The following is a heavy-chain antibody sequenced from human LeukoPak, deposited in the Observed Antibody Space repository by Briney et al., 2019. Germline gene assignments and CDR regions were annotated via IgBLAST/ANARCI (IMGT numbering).Heavy chain of an antibody. D-gene: IGHD3-9*01. CDR3: AKWGDYDVLTGYYDSDY. CDR2: XXXRDTST. J-gene: IGHJ4*02. Sequence: GASLRLSCAASGFTFSNYAMSWVRQAPGKGXXXXXXXXXRDTSTYYTDSVKGRFTISRDNSKNTLYLQMNSLSAEDTAIYYCAKWGDYDVLTGYYDSDYWGQGTLVTVSS. V-gene: IGHV3-23*01. CDR1: GFTFSNYA.